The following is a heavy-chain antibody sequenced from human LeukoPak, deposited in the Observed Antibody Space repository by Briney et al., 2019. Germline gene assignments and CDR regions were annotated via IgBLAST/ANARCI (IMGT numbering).Heavy chain of an antibody. D-gene: IGHD4-11*01. Sequence: GGSLRLSCAASGFTVSSYYMTWVRQAPGKGLEWVSVMYSGGSIYYADSVKGRVAISRDNSQNTVIVQMNNVRFEAAAVNQCSRSYSNHLFGMDVWGQGTAVTVSS. J-gene: IGHJ6*02. CDR2: MYSGGSI. V-gene: IGHV3-66*01. CDR3: SRSYSNHLFGMDV. CDR1: GFTVSSYY.